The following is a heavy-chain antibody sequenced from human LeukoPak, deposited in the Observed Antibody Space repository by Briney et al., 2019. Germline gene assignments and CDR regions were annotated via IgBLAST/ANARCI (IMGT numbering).Heavy chain of an antibody. D-gene: IGHD1-1*01. CDR3: ARGRTTSLSYFDY. CDR1: GGSFSGYY. V-gene: IGHV4-34*01. J-gene: IGHJ4*02. CDR2: INHSGST. Sequence: KPSETLSLTCAVYGGSFSGYYWSWIRQPPGKGLEWIGEINHSGSTNYNPSLKSRVTILVDTSKNQFSLKLSSVTAADTAVYYCARGRTTSLSYFDYWGQGTLVTVSS.